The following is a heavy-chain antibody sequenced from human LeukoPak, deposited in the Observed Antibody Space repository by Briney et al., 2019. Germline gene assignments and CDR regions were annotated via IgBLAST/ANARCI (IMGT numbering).Heavy chain of an antibody. D-gene: IGHD3-22*01. V-gene: IGHV3-21*01. CDR1: GFTFSSYS. J-gene: IGHJ3*02. CDR2: ISSSSSYI. CDR3: ARDQYYDSSGQTYDAFDI. Sequence: GGSLRLSCAASGFTFSSYSMNWVRQAPGKGLEWVSSISSSSSYIYYADSVKGRFTISRDNAKNSLYLQMNSLRAEDTAVYYCARDQYYDSSGQTYDAFDIWGQGTMVTVSS.